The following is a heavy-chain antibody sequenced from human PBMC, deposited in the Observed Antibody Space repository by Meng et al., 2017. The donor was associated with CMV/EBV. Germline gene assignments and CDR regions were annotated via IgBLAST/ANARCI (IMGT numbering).Heavy chain of an antibody. CDR3: AREIVVVPAAIDNWFDP. V-gene: IGHV4-61*02. D-gene: IGHD2-2*02. J-gene: IGHJ5*02. CDR2: IYTSGST. Sequence: VQLQGSGPGLAKPSQTLSLTCTVSGGSISSGDYYWSWIRQPPGKGLGWIGRIYTSGSTNYNPSLKSRVTMSVDTSKNQFSLKLSSVTAADTAVYYCAREIVVVPAAIDNWFDPWGQGTLVTVSS. CDR1: GGSISSGDYY.